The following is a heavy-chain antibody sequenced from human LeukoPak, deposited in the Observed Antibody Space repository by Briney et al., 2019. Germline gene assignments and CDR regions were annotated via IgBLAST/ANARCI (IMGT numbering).Heavy chain of an antibody. Sequence: QSGGSLKLSCAASGFTFSDSAMHWVRQASGKGLEWVGRIRSKANSYATAYAASAEGRFIISRDDSKNTLYLQMNSLKTDDTAVYYCANRGDQHYWGQGTLVTVSS. J-gene: IGHJ4*02. V-gene: IGHV3-73*01. D-gene: IGHD3-10*01. CDR1: GFTFSDSA. CDR2: IRSKANSYAT. CDR3: ANRGDQHY.